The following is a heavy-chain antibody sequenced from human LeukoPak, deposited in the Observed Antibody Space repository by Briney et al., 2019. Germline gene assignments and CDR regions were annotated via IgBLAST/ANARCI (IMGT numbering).Heavy chain of an antibody. J-gene: IGHJ4*02. D-gene: IGHD6-13*01. Sequence: PGGSLRLSCAASGFTFSSYAMHWVRQAPGKGLEWVAVISYDGSNKYYADSVKGRFTISRDNSKNTLYLQMNSLRAEDTAVYYCAKGYSSRYYFDYWGQGTLVTVSS. V-gene: IGHV3-30-3*01. CDR3: AKGYSSRYYFDY. CDR2: ISYDGSNK. CDR1: GFTFSSYA.